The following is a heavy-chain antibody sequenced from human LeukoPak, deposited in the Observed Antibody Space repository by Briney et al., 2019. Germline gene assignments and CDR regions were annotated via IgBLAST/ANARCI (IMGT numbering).Heavy chain of an antibody. CDR1: GFTFSSYA. J-gene: IGHJ5*02. CDR2: ISSSGSTI. D-gene: IGHD1-26*01. Sequence: PGGSLRLSCAASGFTFSSYAMSWVRQAPGKGLEWVSHISSSGSTILYADSVKGRFTISRDNSKNTLYLQMNSLRVEDTAVYYCAKKYSTGLDPWGQGTLVTVSS. V-gene: IGHV3-23*01. CDR3: AKKYSTGLDP.